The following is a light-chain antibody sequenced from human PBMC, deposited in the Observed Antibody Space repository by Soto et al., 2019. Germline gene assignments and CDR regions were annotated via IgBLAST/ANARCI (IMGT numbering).Light chain of an antibody. CDR3: QQSYSTPRT. CDR2: AAS. V-gene: IGKV1-39*01. J-gene: IGKJ2*01. Sequence: DIQMTQSPSSLSASVGDRVTITCRASQSISSYLNCYQQKPGKAPKLLIYAASSLQSGVTSRFSGSGSGTDVTLTISSLHPEDFATYYCQQSYSTPRTFGQGTKLEIK. CDR1: QSISSY.